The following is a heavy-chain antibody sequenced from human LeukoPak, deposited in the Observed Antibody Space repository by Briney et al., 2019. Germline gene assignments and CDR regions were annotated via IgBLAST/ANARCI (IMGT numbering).Heavy chain of an antibody. CDR1: GGSISSHY. CDR3: ARGALVTAIPSHYYMDV. Sequence: PSETLSLTCTVSGGSISSHYWSWIRQPPGKGLEWIGYIYYSGSTNYNPSLKSRVTISVDTSKNQCSLKLSSVTAADTAVYYCARGALVTAIPSHYYMDVWGKGTTVTVSS. J-gene: IGHJ6*03. D-gene: IGHD2-21*02. CDR2: IYYSGST. V-gene: IGHV4-59*11.